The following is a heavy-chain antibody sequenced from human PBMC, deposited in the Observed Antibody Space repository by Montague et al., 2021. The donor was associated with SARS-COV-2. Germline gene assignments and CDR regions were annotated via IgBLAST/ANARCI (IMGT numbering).Heavy chain of an antibody. J-gene: IGHJ3*01. D-gene: IGHD4-17*01. CDR3: ARDSHYGRFYL. V-gene: IGHV3-23*01. CDR1: GFPFSNFA. Sequence: SLRLSCAASGFPFSNFAMTWVRQAPGKGLEWVSSIKGGGAGAHYAASVTGRFTISRDNSKDTLFLYLNSLRVEDTAVYYCARDSHYGRFYLWGQGTLVTVSS. CDR2: IKGGGAGA.